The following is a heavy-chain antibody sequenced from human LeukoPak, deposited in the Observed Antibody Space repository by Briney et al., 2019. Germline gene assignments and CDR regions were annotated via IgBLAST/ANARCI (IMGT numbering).Heavy chain of an antibody. CDR1: GFTFNSYW. CDR3: AKDAGWYSSDIDY. V-gene: IGHV3-74*01. Sequence: PGGSLRLSCVASGFTFNSYWMHWVRQAPGKGLVWVSRINSDGSRTTYADSVKGRFTISRDNAKNTVYLQMNSLRAEDTAVYYCAKDAGWYSSDIDYWGQGTLVTVSS. CDR2: INSDGSRT. J-gene: IGHJ4*02. D-gene: IGHD6-19*01.